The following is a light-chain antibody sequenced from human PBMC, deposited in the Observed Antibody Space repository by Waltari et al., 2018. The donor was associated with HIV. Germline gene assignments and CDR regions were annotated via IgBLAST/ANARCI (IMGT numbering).Light chain of an antibody. Sequence: QSALTQPRSVSGSPGQSVTISCTGTASDLGYFAYVSWYQQYPGKAPTVIIYEVFQRPSGVPDRFTASKSGITASLTISGLQDEDEADYYCCSYAGTYTYVFGSGTTVTVL. V-gene: IGLV2-11*01. CDR3: CSYAGTYTYV. CDR1: ASDLGYFAY. J-gene: IGLJ1*01. CDR2: EVF.